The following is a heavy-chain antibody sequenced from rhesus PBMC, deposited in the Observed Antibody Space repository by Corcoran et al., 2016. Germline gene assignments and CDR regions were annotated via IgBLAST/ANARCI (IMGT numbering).Heavy chain of an antibody. Sequence: QVQLQESGPGLVKPSATLSLTCAVSGGSISSNYWSWIRPPPWKGLEGIGRISGSGGSTDYNPSLKSRVTISTDTSKNQFSLKLSAVTAADTAVYYCARGIGNLPNLNYWGQGVLVTVSS. CDR2: ISGSGGST. CDR1: GGSISSNY. V-gene: IGHV4-173*01. CDR3: ARGIGNLPNLNY. D-gene: IGHD2-15*01. J-gene: IGHJ4*01.